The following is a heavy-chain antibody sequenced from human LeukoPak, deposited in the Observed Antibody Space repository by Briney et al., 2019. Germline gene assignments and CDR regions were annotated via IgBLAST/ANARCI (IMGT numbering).Heavy chain of an antibody. Sequence: GASVKVSCKASGYAFTSYGISWVRQAPGQGLEWMGWISAYNGNTNYAQKLQGRVTMTTDTSTSTAYMELRSLRSDDTAVYYCARDEAIVEWELLKIDYWGQGTLVTVSS. J-gene: IGHJ4*02. V-gene: IGHV1-18*01. CDR1: GYAFTSYG. D-gene: IGHD1-26*01. CDR3: ARDEAIVEWELLKIDY. CDR2: ISAYNGNT.